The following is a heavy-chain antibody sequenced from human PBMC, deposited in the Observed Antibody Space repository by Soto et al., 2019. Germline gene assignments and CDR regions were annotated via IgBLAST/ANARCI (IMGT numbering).Heavy chain of an antibody. D-gene: IGHD1-26*01. CDR3: ASGGATISLYYYYGMDV. CDR1: GFTFSSYS. Sequence: PGGSLRLSCAASGFTFSSYSMNWVRQAPGKGLEWVSSISSSSSYIYYADSVKGRFTISRDNAKNSLYLQMNSLRAEDTAVYYCASGGATISLYYYYGMDVWGQGTTVTVSS. CDR2: ISSSSSYI. J-gene: IGHJ6*02. V-gene: IGHV3-21*01.